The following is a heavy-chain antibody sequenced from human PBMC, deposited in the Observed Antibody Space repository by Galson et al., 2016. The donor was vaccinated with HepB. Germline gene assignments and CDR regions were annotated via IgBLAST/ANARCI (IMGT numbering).Heavy chain of an antibody. CDR1: GFVFSSYG. J-gene: IGHJ4*02. CDR3: ATWGFTLGVDH. D-gene: IGHD3-16*01. V-gene: IGHV3-30*02. CDR2: IWHDGSNQ. Sequence: SLRLSCAASGFVFSSYGIHWVRQAPGKGLEWVALIWHDGSNQYYADSVKGRFTISRDNSKNTLYLQMNSLRTEDTAMYYCATWGFTLGVDHWGQGILVTVSS.